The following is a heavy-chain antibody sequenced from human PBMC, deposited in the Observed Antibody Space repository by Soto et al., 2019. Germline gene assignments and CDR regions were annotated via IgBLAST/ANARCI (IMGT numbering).Heavy chain of an antibody. D-gene: IGHD2-2*01. J-gene: IGHJ6*02. CDR1: GFTFSSYS. V-gene: IGHV3-48*02. CDR3: ARDLLLRGVVLVPAANYYYYGMDV. CDR2: ISSSSSTI. Sequence: EVPLVESGGGLVQPGGSLRLSCAASGFTFSSYSMNWVRQAPGKGLEWVSYISSSSSTIYYADSVKGRFTISRDNAKNSLYLQMNSLRDEDTAVYYCARDLLLRGVVLVPAANYYYYGMDVWGQGTTVTVSS.